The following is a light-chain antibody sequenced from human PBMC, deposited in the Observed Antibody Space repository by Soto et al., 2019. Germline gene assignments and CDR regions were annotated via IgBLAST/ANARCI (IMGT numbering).Light chain of an antibody. CDR2: KAS. V-gene: IGKV1-5*03. CDR1: QDINIW. CDR3: QQYSSDSIT. Sequence: DIQMTQSPSTLSASVGDRVTITCRASQDINIWLAWYQQKPGKAPKLLIYKASTLERGVPSRFIGSGSGTDFTLAISSLQPDDFATYYCQQYSSDSITFSQGTRLDIK. J-gene: IGKJ2*01.